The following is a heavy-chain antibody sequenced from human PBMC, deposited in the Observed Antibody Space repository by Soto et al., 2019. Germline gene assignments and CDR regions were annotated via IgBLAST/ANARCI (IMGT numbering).Heavy chain of an antibody. J-gene: IGHJ4*02. CDR3: ARREIQGPIDY. CDR1: SATLIGITYY. V-gene: IGHV4-39*07. CDR2: IYYSGNT. Sequence: SETLSLTYSVASATLIGITYYWIWIRQPPGRGPEWIGSIYYSGNTYYKPSLKSRVTMSVDTSKNQFSLKLTSVTAVDTAVYYCARREIQGPIDYWGQGTLVTVSS. D-gene: IGHD1-26*01.